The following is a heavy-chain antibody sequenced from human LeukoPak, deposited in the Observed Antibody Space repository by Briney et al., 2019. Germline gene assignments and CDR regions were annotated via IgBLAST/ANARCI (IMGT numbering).Heavy chain of an antibody. CDR1: GYTFTGYY. CDR3: AGQDYGDYPGGEVADY. CDR2: INPNSGGT. J-gene: IGHJ4*02. D-gene: IGHD4-17*01. Sequence: GASVKVSCKASGYTFTGYYMHWVRQAPGQGLEWMGRINPNSGGTNYAQKFQGRVTMTRDTSISTAYMELSRLRSDDTAVYYCAGQDYGDYPGGEVADYWAREPWSPSPQ. V-gene: IGHV1-2*06.